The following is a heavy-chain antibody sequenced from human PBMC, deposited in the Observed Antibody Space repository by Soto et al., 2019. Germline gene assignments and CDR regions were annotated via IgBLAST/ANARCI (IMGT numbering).Heavy chain of an antibody. J-gene: IGHJ4*02. CDR1: GASLSSVGYY. Sequence: QVQLQESGPGLVKPSQTLSLTCAVSGASLSSVGYYWHWIRQHPGKGLEWLGYIFDSGTTYYRPSLKSRLAISADTTNNQFSLRLTSVTAADTAVYYCARSWQRVTGTYDYWGQGTLVTVSS. V-gene: IGHV4-31*11. D-gene: IGHD1-20*01. CDR3: ARSWQRVTGTYDY. CDR2: IFDSGTT.